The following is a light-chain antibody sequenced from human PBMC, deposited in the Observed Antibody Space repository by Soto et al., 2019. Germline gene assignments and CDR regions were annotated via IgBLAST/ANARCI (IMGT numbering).Light chain of an antibody. CDR1: SSNSGADYD. V-gene: IGLV1-40*01. CDR2: ANT. CDR3: QTYDRSMSGYV. J-gene: IGLJ1*01. Sequence: QSVLTGPPSVSGAPGQTITISCTGSSSNSGADYDVHWYQQLPGIAPKLVIYANTNRPSGVPDRFSGSRSGTSASLAITGLQADDEADYYCQTYDRSMSGYVFGTGTKVTV.